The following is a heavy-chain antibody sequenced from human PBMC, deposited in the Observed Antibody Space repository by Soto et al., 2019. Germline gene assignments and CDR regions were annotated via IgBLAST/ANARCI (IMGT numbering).Heavy chain of an antibody. J-gene: IGHJ1*01. CDR1: GGSFSGYY. V-gene: IGHV4-34*01. Sequence: QVQLQQWGAGLLKPSETLSLTCAVYGGSFSGYYWSWIRQPPGKGLEWIGEINHSGSTNYNPSLKSRVTISVDTSENQFSLKLSSVAAADTAVYYCARRPLCSGGSCYSSGYFQHWGQGTLVTVSS. CDR2: INHSGST. CDR3: ARRPLCSGGSCYSSGYFQH. D-gene: IGHD2-15*01.